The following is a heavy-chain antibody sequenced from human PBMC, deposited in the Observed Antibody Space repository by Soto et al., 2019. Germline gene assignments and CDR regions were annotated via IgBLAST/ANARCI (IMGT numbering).Heavy chain of an antibody. J-gene: IGHJ4*02. CDR3: AAGEASSRNLAPYYLDF. D-gene: IGHD6-13*01. V-gene: IGHV4-59*01. Sequence: SETLSLTCTVSGGSISSYFWTWIRQPPGKGLEWIGYIHYSGTTSFFPSYNPSLRSRVTISEDTSKNQFSLKLLSVTTADTAVYFCAAGEASSRNLAPYYLDFWGQGTLVTVSS. CDR2: IHYSGTT. CDR1: GGSISSYF.